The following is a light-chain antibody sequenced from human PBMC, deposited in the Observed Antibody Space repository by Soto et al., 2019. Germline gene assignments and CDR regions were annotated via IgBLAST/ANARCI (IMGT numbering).Light chain of an antibody. CDR2: AAS. V-gene: IGKV1-9*01. CDR1: QDINSY. J-gene: IGKJ4*01. Sequence: DIQLTQSPSFLSASVGGRVTITCRASQDINSYLAWYQQKPGKAPKLLIYAASTLQTGVPSRFSGSASATEFTLTINSLQPEDLAIYYCQQRNTYPLTVGGGTKVDIK. CDR3: QQRNTYPLT.